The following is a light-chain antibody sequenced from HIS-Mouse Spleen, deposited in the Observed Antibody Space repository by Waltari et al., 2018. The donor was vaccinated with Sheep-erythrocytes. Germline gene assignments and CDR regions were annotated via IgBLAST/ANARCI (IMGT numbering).Light chain of an antibody. CDR1: SRDVGVYNY. Sequence: QSALTQPRSVSGSPGPSVTISCTGTSRDVGVYNYVSWYQQHPGKAPKLMIYDVSKRPSGVPDRFSGSKSGNTASLTISGLQAEDEADYYCCSYAGSYNHVFATGTKVTVL. CDR2: DVS. V-gene: IGLV2-11*01. CDR3: CSYAGSYNHV. J-gene: IGLJ1*01.